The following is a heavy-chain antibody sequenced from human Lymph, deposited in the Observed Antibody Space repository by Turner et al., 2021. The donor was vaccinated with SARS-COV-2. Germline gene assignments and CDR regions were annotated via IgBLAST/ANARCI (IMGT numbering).Heavy chain of an antibody. V-gene: IGHV1-18*04. CDR3: AREGYCSSTSCYRGQYYYYGMDV. CDR2: SSVYNGYT. D-gene: IGHD2-2*02. Sequence: QVQLVQSGAEVKKSGASVKVSCRASGYTFSSYGISWVRQAPGQGLEWMGWSSVYNGYTTYAQKLQGRVTMTTDTSTSTAYMELRSLRSDDTAVYYCAREGYCSSTSCYRGQYYYYGMDVWGQGTTVTVSS. CDR1: GYTFSSYG. J-gene: IGHJ6*02.